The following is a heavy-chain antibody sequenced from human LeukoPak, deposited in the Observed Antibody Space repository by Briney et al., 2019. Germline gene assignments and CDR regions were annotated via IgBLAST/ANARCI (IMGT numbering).Heavy chain of an antibody. J-gene: IGHJ5*02. V-gene: IGHV1-8*01. Sequence: ASVKVSCKASGYTFTSYDINWVRQATGQGLEWMGWMNPNSGNTGYAQKFQGRVTMTRNTSISTAYTELSSLRSEDTAVYYCARPGGYSYTFDPWGQGTLVTVSS. CDR2: MNPNSGNT. CDR3: ARPGGYSYTFDP. CDR1: GYTFTSYD. D-gene: IGHD5-18*01.